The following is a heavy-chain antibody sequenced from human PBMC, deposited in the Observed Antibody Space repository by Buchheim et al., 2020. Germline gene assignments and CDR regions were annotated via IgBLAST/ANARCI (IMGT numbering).Heavy chain of an antibody. V-gene: IGHV3-73*01. Sequence: EVQLVESGGGLVQPGGSLKLSCAASGFTFSGSAMHWVRQASGKGLEWVGRIRSKANSSATAYAASVKGRFTISRDDSKTTAYLQMNSLKTEDTAVYYCTSTRRDWNYGFDPWGQGTL. CDR1: GFTFSGSA. CDR3: TSTRRDWNYGFDP. CDR2: IRSKANSSAT. D-gene: IGHD1-7*01. J-gene: IGHJ5*02.